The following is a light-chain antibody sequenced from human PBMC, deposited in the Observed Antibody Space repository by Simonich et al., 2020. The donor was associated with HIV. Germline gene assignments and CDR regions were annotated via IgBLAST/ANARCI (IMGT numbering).Light chain of an antibody. CDR1: QSLLHSDGKTY. CDR2: EVS. Sequence: DIVITQSPLSLTVTPGQPASISCKSSQSLLHSDGKTYLYWYLQNPGQSPQILIYEVSNRFSGGPDRFSGSGSGTDFTLKISRVEAEDVGVYYCMQNIQLPPTFGPGTKVDIK. V-gene: IGKV2D-29*02. CDR3: MQNIQLPPT. J-gene: IGKJ3*01.